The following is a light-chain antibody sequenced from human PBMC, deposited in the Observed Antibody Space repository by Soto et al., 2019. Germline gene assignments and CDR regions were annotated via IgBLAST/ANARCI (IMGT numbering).Light chain of an antibody. V-gene: IGKV3-15*01. CDR1: QSVRSE. J-gene: IGKJ1*01. CDR3: QQYNNWPPT. Sequence: ETVMTQSPATLSVSPVERATLSCRASQSVRSELAWYQHKPGQAPRLLIYGASTRPTGIPAKISGSGSGTEFTLTISSLQPEDSAVYFCQQYNNWPPTFGRGTKVDI. CDR2: GAS.